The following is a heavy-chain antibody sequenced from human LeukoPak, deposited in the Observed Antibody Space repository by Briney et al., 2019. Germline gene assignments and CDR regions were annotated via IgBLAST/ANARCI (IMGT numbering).Heavy chain of an antibody. Sequence: GGSLRLSCAASGFTFSNYAMSWVRQAPGPGLEWVSSISSCSSDIYYADAVKGRFTISRANAKNPLYLQMNSLRAEDTAVYYCARVDNYFDYWGQGTLVTVSS. CDR2: ISSCSSDI. CDR3: ARVDNYFDY. J-gene: IGHJ4*02. V-gene: IGHV3-21*01. CDR1: GFTFSNYA.